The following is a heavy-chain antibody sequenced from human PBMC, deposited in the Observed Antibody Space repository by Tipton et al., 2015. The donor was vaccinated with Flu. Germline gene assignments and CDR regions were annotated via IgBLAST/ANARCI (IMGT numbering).Heavy chain of an antibody. D-gene: IGHD2-2*01. V-gene: IGHV3-53*01. Sequence: SLRLSCAASGFTVSDNYMSWVRQAPGKGLEWVSVIYTGGITYTADSVKGRFSISRDNSKNTLFLQMNSLRVDDTAVYYCARVTGASTAYGMDVWGQGTTVTVSS. CDR2: IYTGGIT. J-gene: IGHJ6*02. CDR1: GFTVSDNY. CDR3: ARVTGASTAYGMDV.